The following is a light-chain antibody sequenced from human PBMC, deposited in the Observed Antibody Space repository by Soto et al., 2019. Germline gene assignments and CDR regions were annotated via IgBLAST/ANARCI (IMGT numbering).Light chain of an antibody. Sequence: DIQMTQSPSTLSASVGDRVTITCRASQSISSWLAWYQQKPGKAPKLLIYDASSLESGVPSRFSGSGSGTEFTLTISSLQPDDFATYYCQQSYRSPPTFGQGTRV. J-gene: IGKJ1*01. V-gene: IGKV1-5*01. CDR3: QQSYRSPPT. CDR2: DAS. CDR1: QSISSW.